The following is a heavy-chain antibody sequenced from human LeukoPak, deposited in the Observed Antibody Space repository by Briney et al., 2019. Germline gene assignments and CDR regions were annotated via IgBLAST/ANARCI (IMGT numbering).Heavy chain of an antibody. J-gene: IGHJ6*03. CDR1: GYTFTSYG. CDR2: INPNSGGT. CDR3: ARQLQSGYYYYMDV. Sequence: ASVKVSCKASGYTFTSYGISWVRQAPGQGLEWMGWINPNSGGTNYAQKFQGRVTMTRDTSISTAYMELSRLRSDDTAVYYCARQLQSGYYYYMDVWGKGTTVTVSS. V-gene: IGHV1-2*02. D-gene: IGHD4-11*01.